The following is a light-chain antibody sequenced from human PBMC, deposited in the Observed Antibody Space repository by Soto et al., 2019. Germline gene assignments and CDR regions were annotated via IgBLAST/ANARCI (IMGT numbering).Light chain of an antibody. CDR3: SSYTSSSTRV. CDR1: SSDVGAYDY. CDR2: EVS. Sequence: QSALTPPASVSGSPGQSITISCTGTSSDVGAYDYVSWYQQHPDKAPKLMIYEVSNRPSGVSDRVSGSKSVNTATLTISGLQAEDEADYYCSSYTSSSTRVFGTGTKLTVL. J-gene: IGLJ1*01. V-gene: IGLV2-14*03.